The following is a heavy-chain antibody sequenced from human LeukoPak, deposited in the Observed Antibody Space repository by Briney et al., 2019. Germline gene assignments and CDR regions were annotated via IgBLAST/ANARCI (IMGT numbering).Heavy chain of an antibody. J-gene: IGHJ4*02. D-gene: IGHD6-6*01. CDR3: ATSPGLGYSSSLTGVDY. CDR1: GFTFNNYN. CDR2: ITSSGTYI. Sequence: GGSLRLSCAASGFTFNNYNMNWVRQAPGRALEWVSSITSSGTYIFYADSVKGRFTISRDNAKNSLYLQMNSLGPEDTAVYYCATSPGLGYSSSLTGVDYWGQGTLVTVSS. V-gene: IGHV3-21*01.